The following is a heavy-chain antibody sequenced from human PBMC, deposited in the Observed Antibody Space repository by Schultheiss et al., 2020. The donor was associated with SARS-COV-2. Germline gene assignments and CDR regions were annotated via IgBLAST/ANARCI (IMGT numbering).Heavy chain of an antibody. CDR3: ARDPPPIHDFWSGQDRFDP. J-gene: IGHJ5*02. CDR2: INHSGST. Sequence: SETLSLTCAVYGGSFSGYYWSWIRQPPGKGLEWIGEINHSGSTNYNPSLKSRVTISVDTSKNQFSLKLSSVTAADTAVYYCARDPPPIHDFWSGQDRFDPWGQGTLVTVSS. CDR1: GGSFSGYY. D-gene: IGHD3-3*01. V-gene: IGHV4-34*01.